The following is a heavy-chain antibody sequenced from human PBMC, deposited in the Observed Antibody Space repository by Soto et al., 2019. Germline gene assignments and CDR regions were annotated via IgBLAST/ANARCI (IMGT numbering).Heavy chain of an antibody. CDR1: GYSFTSYW. Sequence: PGEPLKISCKGSGYSFTSYWIGWVRQMPGKGLKWMGIIYPGDSDTRYSPSFQGQVTISADKSISTAYLQWSSLKASDTAMYYCARHSRSTDYDFWSGYLNRGGNYYYMDVWGKGTTVTVSS. CDR3: ARHSRSTDYDFWSGYLNRGGNYYYMDV. D-gene: IGHD3-3*01. J-gene: IGHJ6*03. V-gene: IGHV5-51*01. CDR2: IYPGDSDT.